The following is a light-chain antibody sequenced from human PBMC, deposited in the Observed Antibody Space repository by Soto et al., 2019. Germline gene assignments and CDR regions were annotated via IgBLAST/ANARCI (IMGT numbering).Light chain of an antibody. CDR1: QSINNL. J-gene: IGKJ4*01. V-gene: IGKV1-5*01. CDR3: QQYDSYPLT. CDR2: DVS. Sequence: DVQMTQSPSTLSASVGDRVTITGRASQSINNLLAWYQQKPGKAPKFLIYDVSTLESGVPSRFSGSGSGTEFTLTISSLQPEEFATYYCQQYDSYPLTVGGGTKVDIK.